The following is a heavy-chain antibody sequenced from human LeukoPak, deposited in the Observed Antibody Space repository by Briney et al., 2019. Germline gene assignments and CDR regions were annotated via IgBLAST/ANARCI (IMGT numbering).Heavy chain of an antibody. Sequence: SETLSLTCTVSGGSISSSSYYWGWVRQPPGKGLEWIGSIYYSGSTYYNPSLKSRVTISVDTSKNQFSLKLNSVTAADTAVYYCAGQYDAIGYYFYWGQGALVTVSS. CDR3: AGQYDAIGYYFY. J-gene: IGHJ4*02. D-gene: IGHD3-22*01. V-gene: IGHV4-39*01. CDR1: GGSISSSSYY. CDR2: IYYSGST.